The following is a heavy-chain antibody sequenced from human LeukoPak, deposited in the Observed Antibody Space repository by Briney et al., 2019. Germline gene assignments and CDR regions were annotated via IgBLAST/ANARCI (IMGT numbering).Heavy chain of an antibody. Sequence: GGSLRLSCAASGFTFSSYWMSWVRQAPGKGLEWVSGISGSGGSIYSADSVKGRFTISRDNSKNTLYLQMNSLRAEDTAVYYCARDVSAVSIWNGASDFDYWGQGTLVTVSS. CDR3: ARDVSAVSIWNGASDFDY. J-gene: IGHJ4*02. V-gene: IGHV3-23*01. CDR2: ISGSGGSI. CDR1: GFTFSSYW. D-gene: IGHD1-1*01.